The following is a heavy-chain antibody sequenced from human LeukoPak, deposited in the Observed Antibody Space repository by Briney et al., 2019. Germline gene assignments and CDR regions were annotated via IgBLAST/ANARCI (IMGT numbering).Heavy chain of an antibody. D-gene: IGHD3-22*01. CDR2: ISYDGINK. CDR1: GFTFTNYG. CDR3: ARDRDRRNGYYSGMDV. J-gene: IGHJ6*02. Sequence: GRSLRLSCAASGFTFTNYGMHWVRQAPGKGLEWVAVISYDGINKYYADSVKGRFTISRDNSKNTLYLQMNSLRGDDTAVYYCARDRDRRNGYYSGMDVWGQGTTVTVSS. V-gene: IGHV3-30-3*01.